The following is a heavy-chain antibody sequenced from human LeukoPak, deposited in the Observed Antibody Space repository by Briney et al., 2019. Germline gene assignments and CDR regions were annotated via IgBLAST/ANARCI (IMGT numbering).Heavy chain of an antibody. D-gene: IGHD2-8*01. CDR3: ARFTNDWFDP. CDR2: IYYSGST. Sequence: SETLSLTCTVSGGSISSYYWSWIRQPPGKGLEWIGYIYYSGSTNYNPPLKSRVTISVDTSKNQFSLKLSSVTAADTAVYYCARFTNDWFDPWGQGTLVTVSS. J-gene: IGHJ5*02. V-gene: IGHV4-59*01. CDR1: GGSISSYY.